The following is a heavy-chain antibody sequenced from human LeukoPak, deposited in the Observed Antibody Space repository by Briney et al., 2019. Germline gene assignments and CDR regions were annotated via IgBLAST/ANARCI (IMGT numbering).Heavy chain of an antibody. J-gene: IGHJ6*03. CDR2: IYYTGST. V-gene: IGHV4-39*01. Sequence: SETLSLTCTVSGDSISSSSYYWGWIRQPPGKGLEWIGSIYYTGSTYYNPSLKSRVTISVDTSKNQFSLKLSSVTAADTAVYYCARQDGYNLYSHNYYYYYMDVWGKGTTVTISS. D-gene: IGHD5-24*01. CDR3: ARQDGYNLYSHNYYYYYMDV. CDR1: GDSISSSSYY.